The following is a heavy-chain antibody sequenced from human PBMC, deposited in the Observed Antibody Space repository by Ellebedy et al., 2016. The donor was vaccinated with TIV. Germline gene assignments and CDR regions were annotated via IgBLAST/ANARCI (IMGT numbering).Heavy chain of an antibody. Sequence: AASVKVSCKASGYTFTSYGISWVRQAPGQGLEWMGWISAYNGNTNYAQKLQGRVTMTTDTSTSTAYMELRSLRSDDTAVYYCARDQVHIIAAAGGFDYWGQGTLVTVSS. V-gene: IGHV1-18*01. J-gene: IGHJ4*02. CDR3: ARDQVHIIAAAGGFDY. CDR2: ISAYNGNT. CDR1: GYTFTSYG. D-gene: IGHD6-13*01.